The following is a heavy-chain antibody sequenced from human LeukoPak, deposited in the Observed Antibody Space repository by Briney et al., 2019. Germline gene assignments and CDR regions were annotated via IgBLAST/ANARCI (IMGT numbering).Heavy chain of an antibody. Sequence: PGGSLRLSCAASGFTFSSYGMHWVRQAPGKGLEWVAVIWYDGSKKYYADSVKGRFTISRDNSKNTLYLQMNSLRAEDTAVYYCARGTDDFWSGYGDYWGQGTLVTVSS. CDR3: ARGTDDFWSGYGDY. CDR1: GFTFSSYG. V-gene: IGHV3-33*01. CDR2: IWYDGSKK. D-gene: IGHD3-3*01. J-gene: IGHJ4*02.